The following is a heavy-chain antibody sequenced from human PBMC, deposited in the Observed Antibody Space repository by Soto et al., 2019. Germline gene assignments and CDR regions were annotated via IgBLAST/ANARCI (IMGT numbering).Heavy chain of an antibody. V-gene: IGHV4-59*08. Sequence: QVQLQESGPGLVKPSETLSLTCTVSGGSISSYYWSWIRQPPGKGLEWIGYIYYRGSTNYNPSLXSXVXLTXDTSKNQFSLKLSSVTAADTAVYYCARRYGSCFDYWGQGTLVTVSS. J-gene: IGHJ4*02. CDR1: GGSISSYY. D-gene: IGHD5-18*01. CDR3: ARRYGSCFDY. CDR2: IYYRGST.